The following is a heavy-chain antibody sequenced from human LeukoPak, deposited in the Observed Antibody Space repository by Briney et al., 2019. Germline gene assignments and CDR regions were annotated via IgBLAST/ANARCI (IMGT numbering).Heavy chain of an antibody. Sequence: GGSLRLSCAVSGITLSNYGMSWVRQAPGKGVEWVAGISDSGGRTNYADSVRGRFTISRDNPKNTLYVQMNSLRAEDTAVYFCAKRGVVIRVILVGFHKEANYFDSWGQGALVIVSS. CDR2: ISDSGGRT. CDR1: GITLSNYG. D-gene: IGHD3-22*01. J-gene: IGHJ4*02. V-gene: IGHV3-23*01. CDR3: AKRGVVIRVILVGFHKEANYFDS.